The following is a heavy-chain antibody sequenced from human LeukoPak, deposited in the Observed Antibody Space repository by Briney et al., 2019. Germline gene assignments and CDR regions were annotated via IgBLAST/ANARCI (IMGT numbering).Heavy chain of an antibody. D-gene: IGHD5-18*01. CDR2: ISAYNGNT. Sequence: ASVKVSCKASGYTFTSYGISWVRQAPGQGLEWMGWISAYNGNTNYAQKLQGRVTMTTDTSTSTAYMELRSLRSDDTAVYYCARITEMVKRTAMVYWYFDYWGQGTLVTVSS. CDR1: GYTFTSYG. V-gene: IGHV1-18*01. CDR3: ARITEMVKRTAMVYWYFDY. J-gene: IGHJ4*02.